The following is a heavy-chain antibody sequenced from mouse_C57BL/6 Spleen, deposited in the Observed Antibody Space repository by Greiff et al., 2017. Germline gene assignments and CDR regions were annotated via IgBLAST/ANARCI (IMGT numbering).Heavy chain of an antibody. J-gene: IGHJ1*03. CDR2: ISSGGNYI. D-gene: IGHD1-1*01. V-gene: IGHV5-9-1*02. CDR3: TREFGSSYVDWYFDV. CDR1: GFTFSSYA. Sequence: DVMLVESGEGLVKPGGSLKLSCAASGFTFSSYAMSWVRQTPEKRLEWVAYISSGGNYIYYADTVKGRFTISRDNARDTLYLQMSSLESEDTAMYYCTREFGSSYVDWYFDVWGTGTTVTVSS.